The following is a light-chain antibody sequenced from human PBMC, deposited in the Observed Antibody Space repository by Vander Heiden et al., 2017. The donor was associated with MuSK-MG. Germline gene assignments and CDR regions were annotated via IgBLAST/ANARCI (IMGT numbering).Light chain of an antibody. CDR1: HGVITNY. V-gene: IGKV3-20*01. CDR2: GAS. J-gene: IGKJ5*01. Sequence: EIVTTQSPATLSLFPGERATLSCTARHGVITNYLAWYQQTPGQPPRLLIYGASSRAAGLPGRISSSGSGTDFTLTISRLEPEDFAVFCCQQYGTSPRTFGQGTRLEIK. CDR3: QQYGTSPRT.